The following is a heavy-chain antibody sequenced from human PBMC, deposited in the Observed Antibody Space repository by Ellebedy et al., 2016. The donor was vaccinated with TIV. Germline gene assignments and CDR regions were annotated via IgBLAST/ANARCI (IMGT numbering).Heavy chain of an antibody. J-gene: IGHJ4*02. CDR2: IGSRSGIF. Sequence: GESLKISCEASRFTFSTYSMNWVRQAPGKGLEWISYIGSRSGIFRYADSVKGRLTISRDNAKNSLYLQVDSLRDEDTAVYYCARGGGSGTYYSFDYWGRGTLVTVSS. V-gene: IGHV3-48*02. CDR3: ARGGGSGTYYSFDY. D-gene: IGHD3-10*01. CDR1: RFTFSTYS.